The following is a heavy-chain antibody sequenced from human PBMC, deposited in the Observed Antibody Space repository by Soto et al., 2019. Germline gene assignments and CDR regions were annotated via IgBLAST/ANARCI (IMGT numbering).Heavy chain of an antibody. V-gene: IGHV3-30*18. CDR2: ISYDGSNK. J-gene: IGHJ4*02. D-gene: IGHD6-19*01. Sequence: QVQLVESGGGVVQPGRSLRLSCAASGFTFSSYGMHWVRQAPGKGLEWLAVISYDGSNKYYADSVKGRFTISRDNXKNTLYLQVNSLRAEDTAMYYCAKDYGSGWTMGDFWGQGTLVTVSS. CDR1: GFTFSSYG. CDR3: AKDYGSGWTMGDF.